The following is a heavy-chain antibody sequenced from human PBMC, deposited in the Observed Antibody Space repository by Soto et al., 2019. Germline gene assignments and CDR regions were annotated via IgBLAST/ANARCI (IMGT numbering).Heavy chain of an antibody. CDR1: GFTFASYA. D-gene: IGHD3-3*01. CDR3: AKEDTVLRFLSPHRMDV. CDR2: ISDSGHNT. V-gene: IGHV3-23*01. J-gene: IGHJ6*02. Sequence: PGGSLRLSCAASGFTFASYAMNWVRQVPGKGLEWVSSISDSGHNTYYTDSVRGRFTISRDNSKNSLFLQMNTLRAEDTAVYYCAKEDTVLRFLSPHRMDVWGQGTTVTVSS.